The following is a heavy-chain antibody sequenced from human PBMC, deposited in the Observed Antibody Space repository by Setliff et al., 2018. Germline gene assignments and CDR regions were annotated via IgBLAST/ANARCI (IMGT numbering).Heavy chain of an antibody. CDR3: ATTGTYRYFDY. D-gene: IGHD1-1*01. Sequence: SETLSLTCGAYGGTFSDYYWTWIRQPPEKGLEWIGEINHSGRTFYNPSLKSRVTMSVDTSKNQFSLRLNSVTASDTAVYYCATTGTYRYFDYWGQGTLVTVSS. CDR1: GGTFSDYY. V-gene: IGHV4-34*08. CDR2: INHSGRT. J-gene: IGHJ4*02.